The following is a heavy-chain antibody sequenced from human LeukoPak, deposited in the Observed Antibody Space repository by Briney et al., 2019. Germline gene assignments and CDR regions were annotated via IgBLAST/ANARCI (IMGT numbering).Heavy chain of an antibody. J-gene: IGHJ3*02. D-gene: IGHD3-9*01. CDR1: GFTFSSYA. Sequence: PGGSLRLSCAASGFTFSSYAMHWVRQAPGKGLEWVAVISYDGSNKYYADSVKGRFTISRDNSKNTLYLQVNSLRAEDTAVYYCARTLVIGDAFDIWGQGTMVTVSS. CDR3: ARTLVIGDAFDI. CDR2: ISYDGSNK. V-gene: IGHV3-30-3*01.